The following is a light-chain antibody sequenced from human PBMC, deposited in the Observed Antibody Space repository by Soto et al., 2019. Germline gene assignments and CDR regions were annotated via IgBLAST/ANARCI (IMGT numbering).Light chain of an antibody. Sequence: DIQVTQHPSSLSASVGDRVTITCRASQGIKNYLAWYQQKRGETPKLLIYAASTLESGIPPRFSGSGSGTDFTLTINNLQPEDVATYYCQRYYNAPFTFGGGTKVEIK. J-gene: IGKJ4*01. CDR1: QGIKNY. CDR2: AAS. V-gene: IGKV1-27*01. CDR3: QRYYNAPFT.